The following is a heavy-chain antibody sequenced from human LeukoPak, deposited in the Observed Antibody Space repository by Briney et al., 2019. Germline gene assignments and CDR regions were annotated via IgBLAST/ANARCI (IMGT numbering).Heavy chain of an antibody. CDR1: GFTFSNYA. CDR3: AKRLGDPRAFDY. Sequence: PGGSLRLSCAASGFTFSNYAMSWVRHSPGKGLEWVSRISGTSGTINYAAPVKGRFTISRDNSKNTLYLQMNSLRVDDMAVYYCAKRLGDPRAFDYWGQGTLVTVSS. V-gene: IGHV3-23*01. D-gene: IGHD2-21*02. CDR2: ISGTSGTI. J-gene: IGHJ4*02.